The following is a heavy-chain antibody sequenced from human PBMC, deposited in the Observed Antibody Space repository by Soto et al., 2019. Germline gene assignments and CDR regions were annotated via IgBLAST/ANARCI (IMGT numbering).Heavy chain of an antibody. CDR3: ARRGLSTSRLEGDNWFDP. CDR2: INHSGST. D-gene: IGHD2-2*01. V-gene: IGHV4-34*01. J-gene: IGHJ5*02. CDR1: GGSFSGYY. Sequence: SSETLSLTCAVYGGSFSGYYWSWIRQPPGEGLEWIGEINHSGSTNYNPSPKSRATISVDTSKNQFSLKLSSVTAADTAVYYCARRGLSTSRLEGDNWFDPWGQGTLVTVSS.